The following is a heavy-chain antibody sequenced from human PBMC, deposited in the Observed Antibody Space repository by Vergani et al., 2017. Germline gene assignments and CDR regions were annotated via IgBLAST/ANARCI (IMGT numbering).Heavy chain of an antibody. CDR1: GDSISTSSYA. CDR2: IYYSGST. J-gene: IGHJ3*02. Sequence: QMQLQESGPGLVKPSETLSLSCTVSGDSISTSSYAWGWIRQPPGKTLEWIGYIYYSGSTNYNPSLKSRVTISVDTSKNQFSLKLSSVTAADTAVYYCARGLYSSPRRFAFDIWGQGTMVTVSS. D-gene: IGHD6-13*01. V-gene: IGHV4-61*05. CDR3: ARGLYSSPRRFAFDI.